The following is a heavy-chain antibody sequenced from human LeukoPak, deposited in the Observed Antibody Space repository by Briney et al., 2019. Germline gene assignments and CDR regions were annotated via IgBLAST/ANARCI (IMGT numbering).Heavy chain of an antibody. V-gene: IGHV1-69*06. D-gene: IGHD6-25*01. Sequence: ASVKVSCKASGGTFSSYAISWVRQAPGQGLEWMGGIIPIFGTANYAQKFQGRVTITADKSTSTAYMGLGSLRSEDTAVYYCARTRRPLPPYYYYYGMDVWGKGTTVTVSS. J-gene: IGHJ6*04. CDR1: GGTFSSYA. CDR3: ARTRRPLPPYYYYYGMDV. CDR2: IIPIFGTA.